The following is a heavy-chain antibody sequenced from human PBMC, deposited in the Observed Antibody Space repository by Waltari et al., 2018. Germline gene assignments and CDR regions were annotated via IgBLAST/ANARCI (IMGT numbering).Heavy chain of an antibody. CDR1: GFTFSNYD. V-gene: IGHV3-48*03. CDR2: ISNSGSTT. Sequence: EVQVVESGGGLVQPGGSLRLSCVASGFTFSNYDMNWVRQAPGKGLGCVSYISNSGSTTYCADSVKGRFTISRDNAKNSMYLEMDSLRAEDTAVYYCARPSTEYYYYYYMDVWGKGTTVTVS. CDR3: ARPSTEYYYYYYMDV. J-gene: IGHJ6*03. D-gene: IGHD6-6*01.